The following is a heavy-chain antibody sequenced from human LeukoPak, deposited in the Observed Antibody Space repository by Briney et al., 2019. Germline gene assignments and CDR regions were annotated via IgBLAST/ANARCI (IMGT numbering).Heavy chain of an antibody. CDR3: AKDGRTSSPK. CDR2: INAAAGT. Sequence: PGGSLRLSCAPSGVTFSKYAMSWVRQAPGKGLEWVSGINAAAGTEYSESVKGRFTISRDNSKNTLSLQINSLRAEDTALYYCAKDGRTSSPKWGQGILVTVSS. V-gene: IGHV3-23*01. D-gene: IGHD1-26*01. J-gene: IGHJ4*02. CDR1: GVTFSKYA.